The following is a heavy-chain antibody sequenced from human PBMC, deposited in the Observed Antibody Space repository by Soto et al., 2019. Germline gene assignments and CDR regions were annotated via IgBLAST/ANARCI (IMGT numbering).Heavy chain of an antibody. Sequence: GRSLRLSCAASEFTFSSYSMIWDRQAPGKGLEWVSGVNGGGDITYYAESVKGRFTISRDNSKNTLYLQMNSLRAEDTAVFYCARGHFGVTMDVWGQGTTVTVS. CDR3: ARGHFGVTMDV. CDR2: VNGGGDIT. D-gene: IGHD3-3*01. V-gene: IGHV3-23*01. CDR1: EFTFSSYS. J-gene: IGHJ6*02.